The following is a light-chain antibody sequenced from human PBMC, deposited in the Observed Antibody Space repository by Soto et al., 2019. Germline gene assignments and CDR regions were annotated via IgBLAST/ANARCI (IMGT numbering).Light chain of an antibody. CDR2: GAS. V-gene: IGKV3-20*01. J-gene: IGKJ5*01. CDR1: QSVSSTY. CDR3: QQFGSSVT. Sequence: EILLTQSPGTLSLSPGERATLSCRASQSVSSTYLIWYQQKPGQAPRLLIYGASSRATGVPDRFSGSGSGTDFTLTISRLEPEDFAVYYCQQFGSSVTFGQGTRLEIK.